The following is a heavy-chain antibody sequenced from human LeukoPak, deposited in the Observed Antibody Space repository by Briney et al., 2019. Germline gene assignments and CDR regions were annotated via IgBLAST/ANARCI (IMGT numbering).Heavy chain of an antibody. J-gene: IGHJ5*02. D-gene: IGHD6-19*01. V-gene: IGHV4-34*01. CDR3: ARGSSGWYGGVSFDP. CDR2: INHSGST. CDR1: GGSFSGYY. Sequence: SETLSLTCAVYGGSFSGYYWSWIRQPPGKGLERIGEINHSGSTNYNPSLKSRVTISVDTSKNQFSLKLSSVTAADTAVYYCARGSSGWYGGVSFDPWGQGTLVTVSS.